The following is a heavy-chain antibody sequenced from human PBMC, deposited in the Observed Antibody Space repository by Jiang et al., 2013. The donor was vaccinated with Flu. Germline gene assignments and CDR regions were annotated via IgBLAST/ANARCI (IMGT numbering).Heavy chain of an antibody. V-gene: IGHV4-59*08. Sequence: LLKPSETLSLTCTVPGGSVDTFYWTWIRQSPEKGLEWIGNIYYTGSTNYNPSLQSRVDMLLDTSRNQFSLILSSVTAADTAVYYCAGRYSGSFDVWGQGTTVIVSA. CDR2: IYYTGST. J-gene: IGHJ3*01. CDR1: GGSVDTFY. CDR3: AGRYSGSFDV. D-gene: IGHD1-26*01.